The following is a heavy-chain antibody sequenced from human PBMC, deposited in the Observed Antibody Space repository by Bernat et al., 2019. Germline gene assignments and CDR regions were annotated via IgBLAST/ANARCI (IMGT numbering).Heavy chain of an antibody. CDR3: TRQTISCHDY. D-gene: IGHD2-2*01. CDR2: VRNNADSYAT. CDR1: GFTFSASH. V-gene: IGHV3-73*01. J-gene: IGHJ4*02. Sequence: EVQLVESGGGLVQPGGSLKLSCAASGFTFSASHMHWVRQASGKGLEWVGHVRNNADSYATAYAASVKGRFTISRDDSRDTAYLQMNSLKTKDTAVYYCTRQTISCHDYWGPGTLVTVSS.